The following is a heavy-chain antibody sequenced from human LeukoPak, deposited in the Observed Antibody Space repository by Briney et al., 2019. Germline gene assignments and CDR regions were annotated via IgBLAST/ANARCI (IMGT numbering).Heavy chain of an antibody. CDR2: IYSGGST. V-gene: IGHV3-53*01. J-gene: IGHJ4*02. D-gene: IGHD5-12*01. Sequence: GGSLRLSCAASGFTVSSNYMSWVRQAPGKGLEWVSVIYSGGSTYYADSVKGRFTISRDNSKNTLYLQMNSLRAEDTAVYYCARVGDYSGYDYSYWGQGTLVTVSS. CDR1: GFTVSSNY. CDR3: ARVGDYSGYDYSY.